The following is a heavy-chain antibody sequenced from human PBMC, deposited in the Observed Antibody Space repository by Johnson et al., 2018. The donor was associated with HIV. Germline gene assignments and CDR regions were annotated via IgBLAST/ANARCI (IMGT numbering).Heavy chain of an antibody. D-gene: IGHD6-13*01. J-gene: IGHJ3*02. CDR3: AAGGVPALDI. CDR1: GFTVSSNY. Sequence: VQLVESGGGLIQPGGSLRLSCAASGFTVSSNYMSWVRQAPGKGLEWVSAISGSGGSTYYADSVNGRFTISRDNSKNTLSLQMNSLRAEDTAVYYCAAGGVPALDIWGQGTMVTVSS. V-gene: IGHV3-53*01. CDR2: SGSGGST.